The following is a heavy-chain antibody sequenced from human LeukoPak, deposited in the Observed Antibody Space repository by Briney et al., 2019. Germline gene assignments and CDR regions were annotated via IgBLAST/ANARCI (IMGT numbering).Heavy chain of an antibody. D-gene: IGHD1-26*01. CDR3: AAGPWELDF. Sequence: SETLSLTCTVSGVSINTYYASWIREAPGKGLEFIGFIYNGGNTSYNPSLKSRATISVDTSNNQFSLRLTSVTAADTAMYYCAAGPWELDFWGQGTLVTVSS. J-gene: IGHJ4*02. V-gene: IGHV4-4*09. CDR1: GVSINTYY. CDR2: IYNGGNT.